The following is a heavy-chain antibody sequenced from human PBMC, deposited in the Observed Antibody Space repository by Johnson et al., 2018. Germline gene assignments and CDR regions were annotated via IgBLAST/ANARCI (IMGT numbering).Heavy chain of an antibody. CDR2: INSDGSGT. D-gene: IGHD3-9*01. V-gene: IGHV3-74*01. CDR1: GFTFSTYW. J-gene: IGHJ6*02. CDR3: ARDLFDFAESNGMDV. Sequence: VQLVESGGGLVQPGGSLRLSCAGSGFTFSTYWMHWVRQAPGKGLVWVSRINSDGSGTTYAGAVKGRFTISRDNAKNTLYLQMNSLRADDTAVYYCARDLFDFAESNGMDVWGQGTTVTVSS.